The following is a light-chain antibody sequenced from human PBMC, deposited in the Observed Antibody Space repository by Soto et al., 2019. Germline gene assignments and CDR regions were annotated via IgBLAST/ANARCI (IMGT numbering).Light chain of an antibody. J-gene: IGLJ1*01. CDR2: AVS. CDR3: SSYAANTNLV. CDR1: SSDIGGYNY. V-gene: IGLV2-8*01. Sequence: QSALTQPPSASGSLGQSVTISCTGTSSDIGGYNYVSWYQQHPGKAPKLIIYAVSNRSSEAPGRFSGSKSGNTASLTVSGLLAEDEADYFCSSYAANTNLVFGTGTKLTVL.